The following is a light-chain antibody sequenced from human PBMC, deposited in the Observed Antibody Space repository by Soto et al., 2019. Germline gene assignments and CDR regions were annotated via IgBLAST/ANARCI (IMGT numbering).Light chain of an antibody. V-gene: IGKV1-5*01. CDR1: QSISRW. J-gene: IGKJ1*01. CDR3: QQYNSYWA. CDR2: DAS. Sequence: DLQMAPSPSTLAASVGGRVPISCRASQSISRWLAWYQQKPGKAPKALIYDASTLRSGVPSRFSGGGSGTEFTLTISSLQPDDFATYYCQQYNSYWAFGQGTKVDIK.